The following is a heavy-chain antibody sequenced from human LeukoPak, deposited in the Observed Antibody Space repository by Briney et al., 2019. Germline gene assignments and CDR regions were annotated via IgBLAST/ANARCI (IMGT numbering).Heavy chain of an antibody. V-gene: IGHV3-9*01. Sequence: GRSLRLSCAASGFTFDDYAMHWVRQAPGKGLEWVSGISWNSGSIGYADSVKGRFTISRDNAKNSLYLQMNSLRAEDTALYYCAKGTLTGYPIFDYWGQGTLVTVSS. J-gene: IGHJ4*02. D-gene: IGHD3-9*01. CDR1: GFTFDDYA. CDR3: AKGTLTGYPIFDY. CDR2: ISWNSGSI.